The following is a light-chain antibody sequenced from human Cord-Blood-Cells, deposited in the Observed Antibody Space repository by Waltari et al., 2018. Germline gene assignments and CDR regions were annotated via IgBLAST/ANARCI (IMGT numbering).Light chain of an antibody. CDR2: DVS. V-gene: IGLV2-14*01. J-gene: IGLJ2*01. CDR1: SSDVGGYND. CDR3: SSYTSSSTV. Sequence: QSALTQPASVSGSPGQSITISCTGTSSDVGGYNDVSWYQQHPGKAPNLMIYDVSKRPSGVSNRFSGSKSGNTASLTISGLQAEDEADYYCSSYTSSSTVFGGGTKLTVL.